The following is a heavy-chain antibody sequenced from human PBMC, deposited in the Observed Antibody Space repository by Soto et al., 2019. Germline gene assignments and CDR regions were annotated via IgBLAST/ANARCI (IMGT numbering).Heavy chain of an antibody. J-gene: IGHJ4*02. CDR3: ANRPYSNYERA. CDR1: GFTFSSYA. V-gene: IGHV3-23*01. Sequence: EVQLLESGGGLVQPGGSLRLSCAASGFTFSSYAMSWVRQAPGKGLEWVSAISGSGGSTYYADSVKGRFTISRDNSKNTLYLQMNSRRAEDTAVYYCANRPYSNYERAWGQGTLVTVSS. CDR2: ISGSGGST. D-gene: IGHD4-4*01.